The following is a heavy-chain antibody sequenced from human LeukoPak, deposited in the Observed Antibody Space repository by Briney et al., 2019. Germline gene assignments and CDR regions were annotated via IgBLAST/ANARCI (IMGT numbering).Heavy chain of an antibody. J-gene: IGHJ6*03. CDR3: ARHLFSSGWYSNYYYYMDV. CDR2: IYYSGST. V-gene: IGHV4-30-4*07. CDR1: GGSISSGGYS. D-gene: IGHD6-19*01. Sequence: SETLSLTCAVSGGSISSGGYSWSWLRQPPGKGLEWIGYIYYSGSTYYNPSLKSRVTISVDTSKNQFSLKLSSVTAADTAVYYCARHLFSSGWYSNYYYYMDVWGKGTTVTISS.